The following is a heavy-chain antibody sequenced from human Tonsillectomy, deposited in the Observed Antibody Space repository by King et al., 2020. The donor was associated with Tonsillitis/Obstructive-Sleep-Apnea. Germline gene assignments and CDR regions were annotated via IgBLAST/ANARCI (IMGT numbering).Heavy chain of an antibody. J-gene: IGHJ4*02. D-gene: IGHD2-2*01. CDR1: GYTFTSSD. V-gene: IGHV1-8*01. Sequence: QLVQSGAEVKKPGASVKVSCKASGYTFTSSDINWVRQATGQGPEWMGWMNPNSGNTGYAQKFQGRVTMTRNTSISTAYMELNSLRSEDTAVYYCVRGDFYCSSTSCYDYWGQGTLVTVSS. CDR3: VRGDFYCSSTSCYDY. CDR2: MNPNSGNT.